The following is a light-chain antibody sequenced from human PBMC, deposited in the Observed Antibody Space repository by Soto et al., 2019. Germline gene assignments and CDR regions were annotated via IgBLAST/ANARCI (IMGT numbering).Light chain of an antibody. Sequence: IVLTQSPGTLSLSPGERATLSCRASQSVSSSYLAWYQQKPGQAPRLLIYGASSRATGIPHRFSGSGSGKDFSLTISRLELEDFAVYYCQQYGSLWTFGQGTKV. CDR1: QSVSSSY. V-gene: IGKV3-20*01. J-gene: IGKJ1*01. CDR3: QQYGSLWT. CDR2: GAS.